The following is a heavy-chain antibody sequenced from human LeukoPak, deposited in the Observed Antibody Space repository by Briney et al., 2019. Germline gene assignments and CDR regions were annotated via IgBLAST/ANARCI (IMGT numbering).Heavy chain of an antibody. V-gene: IGHV4-59*01. CDR3: ARGEGSGSYYSYFDY. CDR2: IYYSGII. J-gene: IGHJ4*02. D-gene: IGHD1-26*01. Sequence: SETLSLTCSVSGGSISSYYWSWIRQPPGKGLEWIGYIYYSGIIKYNPSLKSRVTISVDTSKNQISLKLSSVTAADTAVYYCARGEGSGSYYSYFDYWGQGTLVTVSS. CDR1: GGSISSYY.